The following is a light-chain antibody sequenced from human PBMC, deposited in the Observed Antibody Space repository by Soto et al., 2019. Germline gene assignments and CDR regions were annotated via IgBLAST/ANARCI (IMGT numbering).Light chain of an antibody. CDR2: EVG. J-gene: IGLJ1*01. CDR1: SSDVGGHNH. Sequence: QSALTQPASVSGSPGQSITISCTGSSSDVGGHNHVSWYQQHPGKAPKLIIYEVGNRPSGVSNRFSGSTSGNTASLTISGFHAEDEADYYCNSYTSSSTQVFGTGTKVTVL. CDR3: NSYTSSSTQV. V-gene: IGLV2-14*01.